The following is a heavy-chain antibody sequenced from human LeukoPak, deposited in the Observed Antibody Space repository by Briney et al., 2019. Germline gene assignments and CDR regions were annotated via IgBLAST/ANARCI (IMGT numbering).Heavy chain of an antibody. CDR1: GGSISSYY. Sequence: PSETLSLTCTVSGGSISSYYWSWIRQPAGKGLEWIGRIYTSGSTNYNPSLKSRVTMSVDTSKNQFSLKLSSVTAADTAVYYCARSGHTAMDPTRYFDLWGRGTLVTVSS. CDR2: IYTSGST. D-gene: IGHD5-18*01. V-gene: IGHV4-4*07. CDR3: ARSGHTAMDPTRYFDL. J-gene: IGHJ2*01.